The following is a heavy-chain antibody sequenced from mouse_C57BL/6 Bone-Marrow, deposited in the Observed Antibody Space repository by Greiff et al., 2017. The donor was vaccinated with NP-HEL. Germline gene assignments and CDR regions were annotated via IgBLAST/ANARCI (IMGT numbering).Heavy chain of an antibody. Sequence: EVKLQESGGGLVKPGGSLKLSCAASGFTFSDYGMHWVRQAPEKGLEWVTYISSGSSTIYYADTVKGRFTISRDNAKNTLFLQMTSLRSEDTAMYYCAKITTVVPYAMDYWGQGTSVTVSS. CDR1: GFTFSDYG. V-gene: IGHV5-17*01. J-gene: IGHJ4*01. CDR2: ISSGSSTI. D-gene: IGHD1-1*01. CDR3: AKITTVVPYAMDY.